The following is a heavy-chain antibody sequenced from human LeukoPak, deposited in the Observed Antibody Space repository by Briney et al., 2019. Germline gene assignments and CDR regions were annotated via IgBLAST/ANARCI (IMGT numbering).Heavy chain of an antibody. J-gene: IGHJ4*02. CDR1: GGSVSSGSCY. CDR2: IYYSGST. CDR3: AREISSGGSCLGY. D-gene: IGHD2-15*01. V-gene: IGHV4-61*01. Sequence: SETLSLTCTVSGGSVSSGSCYWSWIRRPPGKGLEWIGYIYYSGSTNYNPSLESRVTISVDTSKNQFSLKLSSVTAADTAVYYCAREISSGGSCLGYWGQGTLVTVSS.